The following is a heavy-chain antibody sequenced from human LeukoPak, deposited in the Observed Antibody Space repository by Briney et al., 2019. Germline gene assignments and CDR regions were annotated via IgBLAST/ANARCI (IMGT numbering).Heavy chain of an antibody. CDR3: ASSGIAAAGAPPTLDY. CDR1: GYTFTSYG. D-gene: IGHD6-13*01. Sequence: ASVKVSCKASGYTFTSYGISWVRQAPGQGLEWMGWISAYNGNTNYAQKLQGRVTMTTDTSTSTAYMELRSLRSDDTAVYYCASSGIAAAGAPPTLDYWGQGTLVTVSS. CDR2: ISAYNGNT. V-gene: IGHV1-18*01. J-gene: IGHJ4*02.